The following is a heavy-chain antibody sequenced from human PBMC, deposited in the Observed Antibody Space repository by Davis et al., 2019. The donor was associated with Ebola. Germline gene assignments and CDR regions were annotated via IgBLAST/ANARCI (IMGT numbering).Heavy chain of an antibody. CDR1: GFTFSSYG. Sequence: GESLKISCAASGFTFSSYGMHWVRQAPGKGLEWVAFIRYDGSNKYYADSVKGRFTISRDNSKNTLYLQMNSLRAEDTAVYYCARGAYGDYVGGMDVWGQGTTVTVSS. J-gene: IGHJ6*02. CDR2: IRYDGSNK. D-gene: IGHD4-17*01. V-gene: IGHV3-30*02. CDR3: ARGAYGDYVGGMDV.